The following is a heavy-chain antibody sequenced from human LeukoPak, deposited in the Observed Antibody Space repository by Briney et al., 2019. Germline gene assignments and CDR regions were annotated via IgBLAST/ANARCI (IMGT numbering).Heavy chain of an antibody. CDR2: IYYSGST. J-gene: IGHJ3*02. CDR3: ARGPYSYDSSGAFDI. CDR1: GGSISSSSYY. D-gene: IGHD3-22*01. Sequence: PSETLSLTCTVSGGSISSSSYYWGWIRQPPGKGLEWIGSIYYSGSTYYNPSLKSRVTISVDTSKNQFSLRLSSVTAADTAVYFCARGPYSYDSSGAFDIWGQGTMVTVSS. V-gene: IGHV4-39*01.